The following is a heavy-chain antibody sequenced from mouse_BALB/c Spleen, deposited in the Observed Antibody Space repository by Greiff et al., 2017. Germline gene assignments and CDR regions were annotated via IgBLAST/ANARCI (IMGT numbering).Heavy chain of an antibody. CDR1: GFTFSDYY. D-gene: IGHD1-1*01. CDR3: ARDRRGPYYYGSSWDYAMDC. CDR2: ISDGGSYT. J-gene: IGHJ4*01. Sequence: EVKLVESGGGLVKPGGSLKLSCAASGFTFSDYYMYWVRQTPEKRLEWVATISDGGSYTYYPDSVKGRFTISRDNAKNNLYLQMSSLKSEDTAMYYCARDRRGPYYYGSSWDYAMDCWGQGTSVTVSS. V-gene: IGHV5-4*02.